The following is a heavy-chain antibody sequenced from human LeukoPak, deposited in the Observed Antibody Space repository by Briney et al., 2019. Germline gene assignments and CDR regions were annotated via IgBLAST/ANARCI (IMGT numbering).Heavy chain of an antibody. CDR3: ARDLKEYSYGQGAY. CDR2: MNPNSGNT. D-gene: IGHD5-18*01. J-gene: IGHJ4*02. CDR1: GYTFTSYD. V-gene: IGHV1-8*01. Sequence: ASVKVSCKASGYTFTSYDINWVRQATGQGLEWMGWMNPNSGNTGYAQKFQGRVTMTRDMSTSTVYMELSSLRSEDTAVYYCARDLKEYSYGQGAYWGQGTLVTVSS.